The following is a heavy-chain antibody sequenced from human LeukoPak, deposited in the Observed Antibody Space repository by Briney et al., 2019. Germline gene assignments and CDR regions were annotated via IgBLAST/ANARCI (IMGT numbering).Heavy chain of an antibody. CDR3: ARDSVGYSYGENWFDP. Sequence: GGSLRLSCAASGFTFSSYSMNWVRQAPGKGLEWVSSISSSSSYIYYADSVKGRFTISRDNSKNTLYLQMGSLRAEDMAVYYCARDSVGYSYGENWFDPWGQGTLVTVSS. V-gene: IGHV3-21*01. CDR2: ISSSSSYI. CDR1: GFTFSSYS. J-gene: IGHJ5*02. D-gene: IGHD5-18*01.